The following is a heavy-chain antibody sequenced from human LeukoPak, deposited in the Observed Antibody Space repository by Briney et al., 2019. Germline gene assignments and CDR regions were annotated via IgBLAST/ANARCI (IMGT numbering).Heavy chain of an antibody. Sequence: GGSLRLSCAASGFTFSSYAMSWVRQAPGKGLEWVSAISGSGGSTYYADSVKGRFTISRDNSKNTLYLQMNSLRAEDAAVYYCAKDDSSGYYYFDYWGQGTLVTVSS. V-gene: IGHV3-23*01. CDR3: AKDDSSGYYYFDY. CDR1: GFTFSSYA. D-gene: IGHD3-22*01. CDR2: ISGSGGST. J-gene: IGHJ4*02.